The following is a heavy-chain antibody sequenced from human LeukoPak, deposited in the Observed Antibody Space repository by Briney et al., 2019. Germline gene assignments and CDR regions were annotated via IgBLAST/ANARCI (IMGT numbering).Heavy chain of an antibody. Sequence: LETLSLTCTVSGGSISSYYWSWIRQPPGKGLEWIGYIYYSGSTNYNPSLKSRVTISVDTSKNQFSLKLSSVTAADTAVYYCARARSFFCSSTSCPAVLREKAAFDIWGQGTMVTVSS. CDR2: IYYSGST. CDR3: ARARSFFCSSTSCPAVLREKAAFDI. V-gene: IGHV4-59*01. D-gene: IGHD2-2*01. J-gene: IGHJ3*02. CDR1: GGSISSYY.